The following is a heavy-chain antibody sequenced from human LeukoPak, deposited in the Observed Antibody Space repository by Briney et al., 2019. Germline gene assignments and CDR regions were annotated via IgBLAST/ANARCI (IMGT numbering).Heavy chain of an antibody. CDR3: ARDSLPYDYVWGSYRFFDP. J-gene: IGHJ5*02. D-gene: IGHD3-16*02. V-gene: IGHV3-48*03. Sequence: GGSLRLSCAVSGFTFDNYAMNWVRQAPGKGLEWVSYISSSGSTIYYADSVKGRFTISRDNAKNSLYLQMNSLRAEDTAVYYCARDSLPYDYVWGSYRFFDPWGQGTLVTVSS. CDR2: ISSSGSTI. CDR1: GFTFDNYA.